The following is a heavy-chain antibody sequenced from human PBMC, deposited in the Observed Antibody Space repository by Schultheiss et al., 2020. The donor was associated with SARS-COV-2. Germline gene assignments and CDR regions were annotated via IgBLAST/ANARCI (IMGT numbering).Heavy chain of an antibody. V-gene: IGHV3-23*01. CDR1: GFTFSSYA. CDR3: ARDYHYIWGSYRRPDAFDI. D-gene: IGHD3-16*02. Sequence: GESLKISCAASGFTFSSYAMSWVRQAPWKGLEWVSAISGSGGSTYYADSVKGRFTISRDNSKNTLYLQMNSLRAEDTAVYYCARDYHYIWGSYRRPDAFDIWGQGTMVTVSS. J-gene: IGHJ3*02. CDR2: ISGSGGST.